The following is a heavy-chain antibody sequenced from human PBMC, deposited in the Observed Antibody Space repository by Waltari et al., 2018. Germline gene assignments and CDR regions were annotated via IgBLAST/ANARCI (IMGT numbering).Heavy chain of an antibody. CDR1: GFIFRGFN. CDR3: ARDASRPQHPRPFDS. CDR2: ISDDGSNE. J-gene: IGHJ4*02. V-gene: IGHV3-30*04. Sequence: QVQLLESGGGVVQPGRSLRISCVTSGFIFRGFNMNWIRQTPGKGLGGVALISDDGSNEDYADAVKGRFIIAGDDSKSTVYLQMNSLRPEDTAVYYCARDASRPQHPRPFDSWGQGTLVSVSS.